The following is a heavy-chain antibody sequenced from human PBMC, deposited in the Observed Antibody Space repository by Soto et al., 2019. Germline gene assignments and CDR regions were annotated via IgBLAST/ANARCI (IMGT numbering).Heavy chain of an antibody. Sequence: GGSLRLSCAASGFTFSNYGMHWVRQAPGKGLEWVSCIWYDGSNKYYVDSVKGRFTISRDNSKNTVYLQMNSLRAEDTAVYYCARYSSGLDYWGQGTLVTVSS. CDR1: GFTFSNYG. V-gene: IGHV3-33*01. CDR2: IWYDGSNK. J-gene: IGHJ4*02. D-gene: IGHD6-19*01. CDR3: ARYSSGLDY.